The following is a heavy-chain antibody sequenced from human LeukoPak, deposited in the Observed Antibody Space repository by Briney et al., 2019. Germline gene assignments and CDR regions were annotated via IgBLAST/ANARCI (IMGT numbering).Heavy chain of an antibody. V-gene: IGHV4-4*07. CDR3: ARDERGSVVTDVFDI. D-gene: IGHD3-22*01. CDR2: IYSSGNI. CDR1: GGSMNSYY. J-gene: IGHJ3*02. Sequence: SETLSLTCTVSGGSMNSYYWSWIRRPAGKGLGWIGRIYSSGNINYNPSLKSRVTMSVDTTKNQFSLKLSSVTAADTAVYYCARDERGSVVTDVFDIWGQGTMVAVSS.